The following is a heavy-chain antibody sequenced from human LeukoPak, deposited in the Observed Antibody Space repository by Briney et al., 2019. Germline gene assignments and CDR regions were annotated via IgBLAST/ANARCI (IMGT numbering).Heavy chain of an antibody. D-gene: IGHD1-7*01. V-gene: IGHV1-69*02. J-gene: IGHJ6*03. CDR3: ARGGITGTRNYYYYYMDV. CDR1: GGTFSSYT. CDR2: IIPILGIA. Sequence: SVKVSCKASGGTFSSYTISWVRQAPGQGLEWMGRIIPILGIANYAQKFQGRVTITADKSTSTAYMELSSLRSEDTAVYYCARGGITGTRNYYYYYMDVWGKGTTVIVSS.